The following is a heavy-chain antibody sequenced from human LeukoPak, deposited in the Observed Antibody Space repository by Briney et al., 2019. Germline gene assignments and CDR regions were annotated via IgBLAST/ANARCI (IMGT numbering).Heavy chain of an antibody. CDR1: GYTFTGYY. J-gene: IGHJ6*02. Sequence: ASVKVSCKASGYTFTGYYMHWVRQAPGQGLEWMGWINPNSGGRNYAQKFQGRVTMTRDTSISTAYMELSRLRSDDTAVYYCARVPRCGSGGSCPFQTYYYYGMDVWGQGTTVTVSS. CDR3: ARVPRCGSGGSCPFQTYYYYGMDV. D-gene: IGHD2-15*01. V-gene: IGHV1-2*02. CDR2: INPNSGGR.